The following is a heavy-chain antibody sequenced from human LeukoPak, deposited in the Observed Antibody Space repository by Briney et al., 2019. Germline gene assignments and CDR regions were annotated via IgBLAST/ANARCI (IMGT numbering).Heavy chain of an antibody. V-gene: IGHV3-30-3*01. CDR3: ARDPATYSSGRWGGFDY. D-gene: IGHD6-19*01. J-gene: IGHJ4*02. CDR1: GFTFSTYA. Sequence: GGPVRLSCAASGFTFSTYAVHWVRQAPGKGLEWVAVISYDGSNKYYTDSVKGRFTISRDNSKNTLYLQMSSLRTEDTAVYYCARDPATYSSGRWGGFDYWGQGALVTVSS. CDR2: ISYDGSNK.